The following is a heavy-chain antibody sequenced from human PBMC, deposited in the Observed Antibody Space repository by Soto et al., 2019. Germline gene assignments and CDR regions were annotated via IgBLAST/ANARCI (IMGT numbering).Heavy chain of an antibody. CDR2: IYYSGST. V-gene: IGHV4-61*01. CDR1: GGSVSSGSYY. J-gene: IGHJ1*01. CDR3: ASTGWYFQH. Sequence: QVQLQESGPGLVKPSETLSLTCTVSGGSVSSGSYYWSWIRQPPGKGLEWIGYIYYSGSTNYNPSPTRRVTISVDTSKNQFSLKLSSVTAADTAVYYCASTGWYFQHWGQGTLVTVSS. D-gene: IGHD2-15*01.